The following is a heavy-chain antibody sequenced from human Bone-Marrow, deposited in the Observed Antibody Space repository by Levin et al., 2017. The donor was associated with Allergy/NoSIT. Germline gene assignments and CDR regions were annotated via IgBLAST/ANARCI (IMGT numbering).Heavy chain of an antibody. CDR1: GFTFRHYT. CDR3: ARDPARGYYDSSGYSGDH. J-gene: IGHJ4*02. CDR2: ITSSGDST. V-gene: IGHV3-48*02. Sequence: ASVKVSCAASGFTFRHYTMNWVRQASGKGLEWVSCITSSGDSTYYADSVKGRFTISRDNAKNSLYLQLNRLRDEDTAMYYCARDPARGYYDSSGYSGDHWGQGTLVTVSS. D-gene: IGHD3-22*01.